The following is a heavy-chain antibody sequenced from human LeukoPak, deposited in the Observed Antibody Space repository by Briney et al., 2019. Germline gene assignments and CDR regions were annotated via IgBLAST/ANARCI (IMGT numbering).Heavy chain of an antibody. J-gene: IGHJ4*02. CDR1: GYTFTSYD. CDR3: ARDLHYYGSGSAD. Sequence: ASVKVSCKASGYTFTSYDINWVRQATGQGLEWMGWMNPNSGNTGYAQKLQGRVTMTTDTSTSTAYMELRSLRSDDTAVYYCARDLHYYGSGSADWGQGTLVTVSS. CDR2: MNPNSGNT. V-gene: IGHV1-8*02. D-gene: IGHD3-10*01.